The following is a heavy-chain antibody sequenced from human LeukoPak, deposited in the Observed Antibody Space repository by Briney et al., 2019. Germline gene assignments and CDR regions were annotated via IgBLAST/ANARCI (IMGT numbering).Heavy chain of an antibody. V-gene: IGHV4-38-2*01. CDR3: AKSNGYGLIDI. Sequence: SETLCLTCAASGYSISSGDYWGWIRQPPGKVLEWIGSIYNSGSTYYNPSLKSRVTISLDTSKNQFYLKLNFVTAADTAVYYCAKSNGYGLIDIWGQGTMVTVSS. CDR2: IYNSGST. J-gene: IGHJ3*02. D-gene: IGHD3-10*01. CDR1: GYSISSGDY.